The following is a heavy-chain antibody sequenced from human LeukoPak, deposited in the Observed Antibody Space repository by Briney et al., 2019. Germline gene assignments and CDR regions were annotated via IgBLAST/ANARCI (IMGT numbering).Heavy chain of an antibody. J-gene: IGHJ4*02. Sequence: KAGGSLRLSCAASGFTFDDYAMHWVRQTPGKGLEWVSLISGDAASTYYADSVKGRFTISRDNSKNSLYLQMNSLRTEDTALYYCAKDHWPAGDSSGSRFDYWGQGTLVTVSS. V-gene: IGHV3-43*02. CDR1: GFTFDDYA. CDR2: ISGDAAST. CDR3: AKDHWPAGDSSGSRFDY. D-gene: IGHD3-22*01.